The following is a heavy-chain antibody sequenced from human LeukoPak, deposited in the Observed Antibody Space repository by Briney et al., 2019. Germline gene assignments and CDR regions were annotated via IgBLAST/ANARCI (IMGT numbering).Heavy chain of an antibody. V-gene: IGHV4-4*02. J-gene: IGHJ2*01. D-gene: IGHD3-22*01. CDR2: IYHSGSI. CDR3: ASPAVVKGWWYFDL. Sequence: SETLSLTCTVSGGSISSRNWWSWVRQPPGKGLEWIGEIYHSGSINYNPSLKSRVTISVDKSKNQLSLRLTSVTAADTAVYYCASPAVVKGWWYFDLWGRGTLVTVSS. CDR1: GGSISSRNW.